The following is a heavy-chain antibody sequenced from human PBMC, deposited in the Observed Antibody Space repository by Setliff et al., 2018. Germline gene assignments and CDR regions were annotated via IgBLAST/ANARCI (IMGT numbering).Heavy chain of an antibody. D-gene: IGHD1-26*01. CDR3: VVNMVGPVTGLDC. Sequence: PSVKVSCKASGYTLTSNHIHWGRQAPGQGLEWMGTINPSGGYTIYAPEFQGRVTMTTDTSTRTAYMELSGLASDDTAIYFCVVNMVGPVTGLDCWGPGTLVTVSS. J-gene: IGHJ4*02. V-gene: IGHV1-46*01. CDR2: INPSGGYT. CDR1: GYTLTSNH.